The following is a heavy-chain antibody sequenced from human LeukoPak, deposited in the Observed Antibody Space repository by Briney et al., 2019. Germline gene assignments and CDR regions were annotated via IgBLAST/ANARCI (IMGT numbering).Heavy chain of an antibody. CDR2: IYTSGST. CDR3: ARSYYDFWSGYSNWFDP. V-gene: IGHV4-4*07. J-gene: IGHJ5*02. CDR1: GGSISSYY. D-gene: IGHD3-3*01. Sequence: PSETLSLTCTVSGGSISSYYWSCIRQPAGKGLEWIGRIYTSGSTNYNPSLKSRVTLSVDKSKNQFSLKLSSVTAADTAVYYCARSYYDFWSGYSNWFDPWGQGTLVTVSS.